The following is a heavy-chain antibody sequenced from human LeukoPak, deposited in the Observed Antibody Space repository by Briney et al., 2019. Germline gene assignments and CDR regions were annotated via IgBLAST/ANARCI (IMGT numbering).Heavy chain of an antibody. CDR3: ANESPFLDY. CDR1: GFTFTTYA. Sequence: PGGSLRLSCAASGFTFTTYAMTWVRQAPGKGLEWVSVISGSGGSTYYADSVKGRFTISRDNSKNTLYLQMHSLRAEDTAVYYCANESPFLDYWGQGTLVTVSP. CDR2: ISGSGGST. V-gene: IGHV3-23*01. J-gene: IGHJ4*02.